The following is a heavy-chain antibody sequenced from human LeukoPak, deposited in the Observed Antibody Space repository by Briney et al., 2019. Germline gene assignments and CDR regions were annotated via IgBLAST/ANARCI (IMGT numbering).Heavy chain of an antibody. CDR1: GSIFTNYW. CDR2: IYPGDSDT. Sequence: GEPLKISCKGSGSIFTNYWIGWVRQMPGKGLEWMGIIYPGDSDTRYRPSFQGQVTISADKSISTAYLQWSSLKASDTAMYYRARSYGSGSSFDYWGQGTLVTVSS. V-gene: IGHV5-51*01. D-gene: IGHD3-10*01. J-gene: IGHJ4*02. CDR3: ARSYGSGSSFDY.